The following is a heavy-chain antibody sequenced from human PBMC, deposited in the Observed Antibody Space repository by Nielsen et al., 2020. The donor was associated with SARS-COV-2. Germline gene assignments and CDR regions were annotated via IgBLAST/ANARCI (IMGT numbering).Heavy chain of an antibody. D-gene: IGHD3-22*01. CDR1: GFTFSIYD. CDR2: ISFNGGSA. CDR3: AKDYDSSGYPGLDAFDI. V-gene: IGHV3-23*01. J-gene: IGHJ3*02. Sequence: GGSLRLSCAASGFTFSIYDMSWVRQAPGKGLEWVSAISFNGGSAFYADSVKGRFTISRDNSKNTLYLQMNSLRAEDTAVYYCAKDYDSSGYPGLDAFDIWGQGTMVTVSS.